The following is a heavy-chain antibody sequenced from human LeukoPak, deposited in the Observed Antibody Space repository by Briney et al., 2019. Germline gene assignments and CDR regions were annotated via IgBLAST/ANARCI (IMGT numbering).Heavy chain of an antibody. Sequence: GGSLRLSCAASGVTFRSYAMHWVRQAPGKGLEWVALIRSDEVSKYYAESVKGRSTVSRDNSKSTLFLQMISLRVEDTAIYYCAKDRCGSRTYQKSLDVWGQGTTVTFSS. CDR3: AKDRCGSRTYQKSLDV. D-gene: IGHD3-10*01. J-gene: IGHJ6*01. CDR2: IRSDEVSK. CDR1: GVTFRSYA. V-gene: IGHV3-30*02.